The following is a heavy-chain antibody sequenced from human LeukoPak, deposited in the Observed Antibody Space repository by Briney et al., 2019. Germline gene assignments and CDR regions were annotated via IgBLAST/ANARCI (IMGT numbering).Heavy chain of an antibody. Sequence: GGSLRLSCAASGFTFSSSWMTWVRQASGKGLEWVANIKQDGSETYYVDSVKGRFTISRDNAKNSLYLQMNSLRAEDTAVYYCARSIGYCSSTTCPNRYFDYWGQGTLVTVSS. V-gene: IGHV3-7*03. D-gene: IGHD2-2*01. CDR2: IKQDGSET. J-gene: IGHJ4*02. CDR3: ARSIGYCSSTTCPNRYFDY. CDR1: GFTFSSSW.